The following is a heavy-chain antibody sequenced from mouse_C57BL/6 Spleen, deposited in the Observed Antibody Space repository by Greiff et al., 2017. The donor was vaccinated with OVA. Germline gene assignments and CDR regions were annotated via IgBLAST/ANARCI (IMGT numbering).Heavy chain of an antibody. V-gene: IGHV5-9*01. CDR1: GFTFSSYT. CDR2: ISGGGGNT. J-gene: IGHJ2*01. CDR3: ARQGRGGYYFDY. Sequence: EVLLVESGGGLVKPGGSLKLSCAASGFTFSSYTMSWVRQTPEKRLEWVATISGGGGNTYYPDSVKGRFTISRDNAKNTLYLQMSSLRSEDTALYYCARQGRGGYYFDYWGQGTTLTVSS.